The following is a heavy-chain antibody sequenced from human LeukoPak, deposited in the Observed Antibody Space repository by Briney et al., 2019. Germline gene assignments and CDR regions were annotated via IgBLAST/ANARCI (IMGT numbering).Heavy chain of an antibody. V-gene: IGHV4-39*07. D-gene: IGHD3-16*02. CDR2: IYYSGST. CDR1: GASISSSSYY. J-gene: IGHJ4*02. CDR3: ARDYRGTYPPGYFDY. Sequence: SETPSLTCTVSGASISSSSYYWGWIRQPPGKGLEWIGTIYYSGSTYYNPSLKSRVTISLDTSKNQFSLNLSSLTAADTAVYYCARDYRGTYPPGYFDYWGQGTLVTVSS.